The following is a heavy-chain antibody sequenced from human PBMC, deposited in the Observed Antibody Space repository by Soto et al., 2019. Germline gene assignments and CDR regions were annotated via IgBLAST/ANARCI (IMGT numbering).Heavy chain of an antibody. CDR1: GFSISNARMG. D-gene: IGHD4-17*01. CDR3: ARMTTVTTGVWFDY. Sequence: QVTLKESGPVLVKPTETLTLTCTVSGFSISNARMGVSWIRQPPGKALEWLAHIFSNDDKSYSTSLKSRLTISKDTSKSQVVVTMSNMDPVDTATYYCARMTTVTTGVWFDYWGQGTLVTVSS. J-gene: IGHJ4*02. CDR2: IFSNDDK. V-gene: IGHV2-26*01.